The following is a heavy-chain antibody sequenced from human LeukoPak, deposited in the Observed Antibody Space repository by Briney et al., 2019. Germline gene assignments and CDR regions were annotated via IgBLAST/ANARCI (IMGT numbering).Heavy chain of an antibody. CDR2: ISSSGSTI. D-gene: IGHD3-22*01. CDR3: ARGLRYYDSSGYPEYFQH. V-gene: IGHV3-11*04. Sequence: GGSLRLSCAASGFTFSDYYMSWIRQAPGKGLEWVSYISSSGSTIYYADSVKGRFTISRDNAKNSLYLQMNSLRAEDTAVYYCARGLRYYDSSGYPEYFQHWGQGTLVTVSS. CDR1: GFTFSDYY. J-gene: IGHJ1*01.